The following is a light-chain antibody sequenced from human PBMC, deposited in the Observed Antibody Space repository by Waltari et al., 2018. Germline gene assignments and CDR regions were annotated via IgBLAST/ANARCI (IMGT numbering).Light chain of an antibody. J-gene: IGKJ4*02. CDR2: GAA. V-gene: IGKV3-20*01. CDR1: QSVRSSY. CDR3: QQDGSSPLT. Sequence: DIVLTQSPVTLSLSPGDRATLSCRASQSVRSSYLAWYQQKPGQAPRLLIYGAASRDTGIPDRFSGSGSGTDFTLTSSRLEPEDFAVYDCQQDGSSPLTFGGGTKVEIK.